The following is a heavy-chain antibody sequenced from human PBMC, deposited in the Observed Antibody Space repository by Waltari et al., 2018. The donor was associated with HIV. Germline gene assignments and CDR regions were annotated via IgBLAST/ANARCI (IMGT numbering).Heavy chain of an antibody. J-gene: IGHJ6*02. CDR2: IKSKTDGGTT. V-gene: IGHV3-15*01. CDR1: GFTFSNAW. Sequence: EVQLVESGGGLVKPGGSLRLSCAASGFTFSNAWMSWVRQAPGKGLELVGRIKSKTDGGTTDYAAPVKGRFTISRDDSKNTLYLQMNSLKTEDTAVYYCTTLVLLGVGMDVWGQGTTVTVSS. D-gene: IGHD3-10*01. CDR3: TTLVLLGVGMDV.